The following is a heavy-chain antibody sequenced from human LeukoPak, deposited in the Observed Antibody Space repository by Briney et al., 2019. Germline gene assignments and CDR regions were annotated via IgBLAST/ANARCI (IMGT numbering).Heavy chain of an antibody. J-gene: IGHJ3*01. D-gene: IGHD6-19*01. CDR1: GFTFSSYG. V-gene: IGHV3-23*01. Sequence: GGSLRLSCAASGFTFSSYGMAWVRQAPGKGLEWVSGISGSGGSTYYADSVKGRFTISRDNSKNKLYLQMNSLTADDTGVYSCARDGSGWSRDVWGQGTMVPVSS. CDR2: ISGSGGST. CDR3: ARDGSGWSRDV.